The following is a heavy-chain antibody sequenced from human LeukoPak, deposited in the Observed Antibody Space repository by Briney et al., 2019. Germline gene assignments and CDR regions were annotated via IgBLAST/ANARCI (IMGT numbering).Heavy chain of an antibody. CDR2: MRSSSSTI. CDR1: GFTFSSYS. J-gene: IGHJ4*02. CDR3: ARRNYYGSGSLGRPFDY. Sequence: PGGSLRLSCAASGFTFSSYSMNWVRQAPGKGLEWVSYMRSSSSTIYYADSVKGRFTISRDNAKNSLYLQMNSLRDEDTAVYYCARRNYYGSGSLGRPFDYWGQGTLVTVSS. D-gene: IGHD3-10*01. V-gene: IGHV3-48*02.